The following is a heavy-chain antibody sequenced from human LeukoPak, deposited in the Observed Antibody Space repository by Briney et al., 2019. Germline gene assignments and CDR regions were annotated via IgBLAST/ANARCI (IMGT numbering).Heavy chain of an antibody. V-gene: IGHV4-59*08. J-gene: IGHJ4*02. CDR2: LYNSGSP. CDR3: ARQSAGFDL. Sequence: SETLSLTCTVSGGSISGHYWNWIRQPPGKGLEWIGSLYNSGSPNYNPSLKSRVTLSLDTSKNHFSLRLTSVTSADTAVYYCARQSAGFDLWGQGTLVTVSS. CDR1: GGSISGHY.